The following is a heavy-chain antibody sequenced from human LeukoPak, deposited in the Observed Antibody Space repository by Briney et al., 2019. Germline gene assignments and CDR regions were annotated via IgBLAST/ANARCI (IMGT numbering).Heavy chain of an antibody. Sequence: GGSLRLSCAASGFTFSTYAMSWVRQAPGKGLEWVSGISGSGSSTYYADSVKGRFTLSRDYPKNTLYLQMNSLRAEDTAVYFCAKYSGSYYYPPNWDSWGQGTLVTVSS. J-gene: IGHJ4*02. CDR1: GFTFSTYA. CDR2: ISGSGSST. D-gene: IGHD1-26*01. V-gene: IGHV3-23*01. CDR3: AKYSGSYYYPPNWDS.